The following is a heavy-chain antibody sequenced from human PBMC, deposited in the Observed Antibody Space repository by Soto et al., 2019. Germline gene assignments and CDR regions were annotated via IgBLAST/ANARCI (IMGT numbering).Heavy chain of an antibody. CDR3: AKGRGGILAYYYGMDV. D-gene: IGHD2-15*01. J-gene: IGHJ6*02. Sequence: GGSLRLSCAASGFTFSGYAMSWVRQAPGKGLEWVSVISGSSGTTYHAESVKGRFTISRDNSKNTLYLQMNSLRAEDTAVYYCAKGRGGILAYYYGMDVWGQGTTVTVSS. CDR2: ISGSSGTT. CDR1: GFTFSGYA. V-gene: IGHV3-23*01.